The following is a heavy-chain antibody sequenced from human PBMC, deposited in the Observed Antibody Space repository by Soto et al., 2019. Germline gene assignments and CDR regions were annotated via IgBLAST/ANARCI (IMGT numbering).Heavy chain of an antibody. CDR1: GFTFSSYA. D-gene: IGHD6-13*01. Sequence: GSRRPSCAASGFTFSSYAMSCVRQAPGKGLEWVSAISGSGGSTYYADSVKGRFTISRDNSKNTLYLQMNSLRAEDTAVFYCAKFQGSTLSYYYYDGMDIRCQGT. CDR2: ISGSGGST. J-gene: IGHJ6*02. CDR3: AKFQGSTLSYYYYDGMDI. V-gene: IGHV3-23*01.